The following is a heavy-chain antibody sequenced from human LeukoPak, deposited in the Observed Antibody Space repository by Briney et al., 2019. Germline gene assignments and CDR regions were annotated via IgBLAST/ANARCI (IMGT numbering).Heavy chain of an antibody. CDR2: INHSGST. V-gene: IGHV4-39*07. CDR3: ASLRFWSGYYMN. Sequence: SETLSLTCAVSGASVSGSNYYWGWIRQPPGKGLEWIGEINHSGSTNYNPSLKSRVTISVDTSKNQFSLKLSSVTAADTAVYYCASLRFWSGYYMNWGQGTLVTVSS. D-gene: IGHD3-3*01. J-gene: IGHJ4*02. CDR1: GASVSGSNYY.